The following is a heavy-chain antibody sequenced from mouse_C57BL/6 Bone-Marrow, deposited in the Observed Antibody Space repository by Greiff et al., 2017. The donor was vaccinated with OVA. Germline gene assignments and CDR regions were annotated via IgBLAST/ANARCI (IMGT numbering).Heavy chain of an antibody. CDR2: IWWDDDK. J-gene: IGHJ2*01. Sequence: QVQLMESGPGILQPSQTLSLTCSFSGFSLSTFGMGVGWIRQPAGKGLEWLAHIWWDDDKYYNPALKRLLTISKDISKYQVFLKIANVDTADTATYNCARMAYYGSSSGYFDYWGQGTTLTVSS. V-gene: IGHV8-8*01. CDR1: GFSLSTFGMG. D-gene: IGHD1-1*01. CDR3: ARMAYYGSSSGYFDY.